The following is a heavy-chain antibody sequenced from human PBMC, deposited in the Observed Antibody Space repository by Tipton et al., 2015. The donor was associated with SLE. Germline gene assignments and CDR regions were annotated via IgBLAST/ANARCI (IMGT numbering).Heavy chain of an antibody. CDR3: ARDYWGYYYDSSGLDL. D-gene: IGHD3-22*01. Sequence: SLRLSCAASGFSVSSNYMSWVRQAPGKGLEWVSLIYSGGSTYYADSVKGRFTISRDNSKNTLYLQMTSLRPEDTAVYYCARDYWGYYYDSSGLDLWGQGTMVTVSS. CDR2: IYSGGST. CDR1: GFSVSSNY. V-gene: IGHV3-66*02. J-gene: IGHJ3*01.